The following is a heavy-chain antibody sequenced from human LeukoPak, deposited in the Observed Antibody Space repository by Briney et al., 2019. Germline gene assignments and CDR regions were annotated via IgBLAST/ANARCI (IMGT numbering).Heavy chain of an antibody. CDR2: ISGSGGST. Sequence: GGSLRLSCAASGFTFSSYAMSWVRRAPGKGLEWVSAISGSGGSTYYADSVKGRFTISRDNSKNTLYLQMNSLRAEDTAVYYCAKVVTKDVLTGWVYFDYWGQGTLVTVSS. V-gene: IGHV3-23*01. CDR1: GFTFSSYA. CDR3: AKVVTKDVLTGWVYFDY. J-gene: IGHJ4*02. D-gene: IGHD3-9*01.